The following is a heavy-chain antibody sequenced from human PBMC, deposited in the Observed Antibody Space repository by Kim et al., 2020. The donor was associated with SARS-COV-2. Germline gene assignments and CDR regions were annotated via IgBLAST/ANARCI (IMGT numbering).Heavy chain of an antibody. V-gene: IGHV3-7*01. CDR2: IKGDGSVK. CDR3: ARDATYYSDSSYYDSFDI. D-gene: IGHD3-22*01. CDR1: GFTFSNYW. Sequence: GGSLRLSCAASGFTFSNYWMTWVRQAPAKGLEWVANIKGDGSVKHCVDSMEGRFTISRDNAKNVLYLQMNSLRAEDSAVYYCARDATYYSDSSYYDSFDIWGQGTMVTVSS. J-gene: IGHJ3*02.